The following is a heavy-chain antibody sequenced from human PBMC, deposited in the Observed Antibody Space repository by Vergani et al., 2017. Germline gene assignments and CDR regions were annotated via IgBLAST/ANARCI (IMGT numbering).Heavy chain of an antibody. V-gene: IGHV3-74*03. CDR2: IKSDGSIT. CDR3: ARARCIETCYMSNWLDS. J-gene: IGHJ5*01. D-gene: IGHD3-9*01. CDR1: GFSFNSYW. Sequence: DVHLAESGGGFFQPGGSLRLSCSASGFSFNSYWMHWVRQVPGKGLLWVSRIKSDGSITAYADSVKGRFTISSDNAQNTLYLQMNSLRVEDTVVYYCARARCIETCYMSNWLDSWGQGTLVTVSS.